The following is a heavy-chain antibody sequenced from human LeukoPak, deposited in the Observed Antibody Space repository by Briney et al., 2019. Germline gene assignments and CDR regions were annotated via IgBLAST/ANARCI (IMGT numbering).Heavy chain of an antibody. D-gene: IGHD1-26*01. Sequence: PGGSLRLTCAASGFTFSDYYMSWIRQAPGKGLEWVSYISSSSSYTNYADSVKGRFTISRDNAKNSLYLQMNSLRAEDTAVYYCARGLVGEGEFDPWGQGTLVTVSS. CDR1: GFTFSDYY. V-gene: IGHV3-11*06. CDR3: ARGLVGEGEFDP. CDR2: ISSSSSYT. J-gene: IGHJ5*02.